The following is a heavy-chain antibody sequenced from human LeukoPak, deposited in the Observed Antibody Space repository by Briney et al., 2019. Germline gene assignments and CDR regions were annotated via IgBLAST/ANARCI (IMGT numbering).Heavy chain of an antibody. J-gene: IGHJ4*02. Sequence: SGPTLVNPPQTLTLTCTFSGFSLSTRGMCVSWIRQPPGTALEWRASIDWDDDKFYRTSLKTRLTISKDTSKNQVVLTMTVMDSDDTAQYYCALTRTSSPFDYWGQGTLVTVSS. V-gene: IGHV2-70*17. CDR1: GFSLSTRGMC. CDR2: IDWDDDK. CDR3: ALTRTSSPFDY. D-gene: IGHD6-13*01.